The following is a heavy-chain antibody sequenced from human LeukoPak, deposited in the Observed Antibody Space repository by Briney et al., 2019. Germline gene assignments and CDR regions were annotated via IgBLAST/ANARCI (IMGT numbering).Heavy chain of an antibody. CDR1: SGSISTSNYY. CDR2: IYYSGST. V-gene: IGHV4-61*01. D-gene: IGHD6-6*01. J-gene: IGHJ6*03. Sequence: PSGTLSLTCTVSSGSISTSNYYWGWVRQPPGKALEWIGYIYYSGSTKYNPSLKSRVTISVDTSKNQFSLRLSSVTAADTAVYYCARDWGVSARPGYMDVWGKGTTVTVSS. CDR3: ARDWGVSARPGYMDV.